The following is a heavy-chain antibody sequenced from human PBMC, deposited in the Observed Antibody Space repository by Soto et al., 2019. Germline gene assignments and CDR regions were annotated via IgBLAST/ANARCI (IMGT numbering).Heavy chain of an antibody. J-gene: IGHJ4*02. CDR1: GGTFSSYA. CDR2: IIPIFGTA. V-gene: IGHV1-69*01. Sequence: QVQLVQSGAEVKKPGSSVKVSCKASGGTFSSYAISWVRQAPGQGLEWMGGIIPIFGTANYAQKFQGRVTITADESTSTAYMELSSLRSEDTAVYYCARGYYYDSRGYYSNAYYFDYWGQGPLVTVSS. CDR3: ARGYYYDSRGYYSNAYYFDY. D-gene: IGHD3-22*01.